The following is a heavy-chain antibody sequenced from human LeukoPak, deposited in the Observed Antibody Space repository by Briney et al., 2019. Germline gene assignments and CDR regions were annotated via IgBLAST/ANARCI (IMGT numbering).Heavy chain of an antibody. CDR1: GGSISSSNW. D-gene: IGHD1-1*01. J-gene: IGHJ3*02. V-gene: IGHV4-4*02. CDR3: ARMRSWNPPPAFDI. CDR2: IYHSGST. Sequence: SETLSLTCAVSGGSISSSNWWSWVRQPPGKGLEWIGEIYHSGSTNYNPSLKSRVTISVDTSKNQFSLKLSSVTAADTAVYYCARMRSWNPPPAFDIWGQGTMVTVSS.